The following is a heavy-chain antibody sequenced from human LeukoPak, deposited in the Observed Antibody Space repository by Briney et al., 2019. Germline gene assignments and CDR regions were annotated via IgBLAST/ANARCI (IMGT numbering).Heavy chain of an antibody. CDR1: GFTFSTEA. Sequence: GGSLRLSCEVSGFTFSTEAMTWVRQAPGKGLEWVSSISDSSRTTYYADSVRGRITISRDNSRNTVYLQMNSLRVEDTAFYYCAKKLGFIPQFDYWSQGTLVAVSS. CDR2: ISDSSRTT. D-gene: IGHD6-13*01. CDR3: AKKLGFIPQFDY. V-gene: IGHV3-23*01. J-gene: IGHJ4*02.